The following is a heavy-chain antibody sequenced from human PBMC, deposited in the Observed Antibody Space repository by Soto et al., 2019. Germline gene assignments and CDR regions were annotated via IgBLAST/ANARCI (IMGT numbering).Heavy chain of an antibody. J-gene: IGHJ4*02. D-gene: IGHD3-3*01. CDR1: GGSISSYY. CDR2: IYYSGST. CDR3: ARDSYDFWSGYSHRYFDY. Sequence: QVQLQESGPGLVKPSETLSLTCTVSGGSISSYYWSWIRQPPGKGLEWIGYIYYSGSTNYNPSLKSRVTISVDTSKNQFSLKLSSVTAADTAVYYCARDSYDFWSGYSHRYFDYWGQGTLVTVSS. V-gene: IGHV4-59*01.